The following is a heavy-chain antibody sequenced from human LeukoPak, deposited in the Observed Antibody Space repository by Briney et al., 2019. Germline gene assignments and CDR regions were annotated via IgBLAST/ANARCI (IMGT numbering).Heavy chain of an antibody. CDR3: ARAHHYSGSYPSYYYYYYMDV. J-gene: IGHJ6*03. Sequence: GGSLRLSCAASGFTFSSYSMNWVRQAPGKGLEWVSYISSSSSTIYYADSVKGRFTISRDNAKNSLYLQMNSLRAEDTAVYYCARAHHYSGSYPSYYYYYYMDVWGKGTTVTVSS. CDR1: GFTFSSYS. V-gene: IGHV3-48*01. D-gene: IGHD1-26*01. CDR2: ISSSSSTI.